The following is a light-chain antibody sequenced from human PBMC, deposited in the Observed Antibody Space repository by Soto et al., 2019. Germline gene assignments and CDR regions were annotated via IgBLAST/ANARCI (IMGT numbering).Light chain of an antibody. CDR1: SSDVGGYNY. CDR2: ELS. J-gene: IGLJ1*01. Sequence: QSALTQPPSASGSPGQSVTISCTGTSSDVGGYNYVSWYQQHPGKAPKLMIYELSKRPSGVPDRFSGSKSGNTASLTVSGLQAEDEADYYCSSYAGSNNPYVFGTGTKVTVL. V-gene: IGLV2-8*01. CDR3: SSYAGSNNPYV.